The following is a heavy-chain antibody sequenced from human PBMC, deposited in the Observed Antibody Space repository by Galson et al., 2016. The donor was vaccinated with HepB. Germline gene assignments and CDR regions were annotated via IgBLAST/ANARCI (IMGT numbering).Heavy chain of an antibody. CDR1: PNTFNKNA. D-gene: IGHD5-12*01. CDR3: ASRGNVAMADL. Sequence: SVKVSCKASPNTFNKNALTWVRQAPGQGLEWIGGIIPILATPTYADAFQARVTITADESSNTVSMELRSLRFDDTAVYFCASRGNVAMADLWGQGPLVTVSS. CDR2: IIPILATP. V-gene: IGHV1-69*13. J-gene: IGHJ5*02.